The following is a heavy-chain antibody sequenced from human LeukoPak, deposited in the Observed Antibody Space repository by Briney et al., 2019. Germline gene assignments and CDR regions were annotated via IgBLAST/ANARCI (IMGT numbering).Heavy chain of an antibody. CDR1: GGSISSSSYY. CDR2: IYYSGST. CDR3: ARIAVAGLGGFDY. V-gene: IGHV4-39*01. Sequence: SETLSLTCTVSGGSISSSSYYWGWIRQPPGMGLEWIGSIYYSGSTYYNPSLKSRVTISVDTSKNQFSLKLSSVTAADTAVYYCARIAVAGLGGFDYWGQGTLVTVSS. D-gene: IGHD6-19*01. J-gene: IGHJ4*02.